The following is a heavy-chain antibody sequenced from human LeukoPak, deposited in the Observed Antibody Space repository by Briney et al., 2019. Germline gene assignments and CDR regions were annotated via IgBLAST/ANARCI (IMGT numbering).Heavy chain of an antibody. CDR3: ARDRDYYDSSGNDAFDI. V-gene: IGHV1-18*01. Sequence: ASVKVSCKASGYTFTSYGISWVRQAPGQGLECMGWISAYNGNTNYAQKLQGRVTMTTDTSTSTAYMELRSLRSDDTAVYYCARDRDYYDSSGNDAFDIWGQGTMVTVSS. CDR2: ISAYNGNT. D-gene: IGHD3-22*01. J-gene: IGHJ3*02. CDR1: GYTFTSYG.